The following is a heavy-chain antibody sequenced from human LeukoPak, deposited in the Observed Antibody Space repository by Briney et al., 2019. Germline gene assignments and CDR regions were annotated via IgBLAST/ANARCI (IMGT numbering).Heavy chain of an antibody. CDR2: IKDDGSEK. J-gene: IGHJ4*02. V-gene: IGHV3-7*01. CDR3: SSWGPWRYFDY. D-gene: IGHD7-27*01. CDR1: GFSFSSYW. Sequence: GGSLRLSCAASGFSFSSYWMNWVRQAPGKGLEWVANIKDDGSEKYYVDSVKGRFTISRDNAKNLLYPQMNSLRAEDTAVYYCSSWGPWRYFDYWGQGTLVIVSS.